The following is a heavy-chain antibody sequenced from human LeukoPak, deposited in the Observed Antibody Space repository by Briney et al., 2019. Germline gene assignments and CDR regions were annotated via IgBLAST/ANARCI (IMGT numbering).Heavy chain of an antibody. J-gene: IGHJ1*01. V-gene: IGHV3-23*01. CDR1: GFIFSSYA. Sequence: GGSLRLSCAASGFIFSSYAMTWVRQAPGKGLEWVSAISGSGGSTYYADSVKGRFTISRDTSKSTLYLQMNSLRAEDTAVYYCARAAAGAEYFQHWGQGTLVTVSS. CDR3: ARAAAGAEYFQH. CDR2: ISGSGGST. D-gene: IGHD6-13*01.